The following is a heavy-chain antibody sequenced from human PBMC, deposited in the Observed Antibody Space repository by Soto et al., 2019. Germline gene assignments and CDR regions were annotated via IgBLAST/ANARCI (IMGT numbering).Heavy chain of an antibody. Sequence: QVQLVQSGAEVKKPGASVKVSCKASGYTFTRYDITGVRQAPGQGLEWMGWISAYNINTNYAQKLQCRVTMTTETSTSPAYMELRSLRSDDTAVYYGARDLPPLDYWGQGTLVTVSS. V-gene: IGHV1-18*01. CDR3: ARDLPPLDY. J-gene: IGHJ4*02. CDR2: ISAYNINT. CDR1: GYTFTRYD.